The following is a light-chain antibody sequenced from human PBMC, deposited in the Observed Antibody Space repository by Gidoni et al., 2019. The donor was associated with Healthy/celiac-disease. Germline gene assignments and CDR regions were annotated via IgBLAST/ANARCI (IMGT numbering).Light chain of an antibody. CDR1: QSVSSSY. Sequence: EIVLTQSPGTLSLSQGERATLSCRASQSVSSSYLAWYQQKPGQAPRLLIYGASSRATGIPDRFSGSGSGTDFTLTISRLEPEDFAVYYCQQYGSSPRYTFGQXTKLEIK. CDR3: QQYGSSPRYT. CDR2: GAS. J-gene: IGKJ2*01. V-gene: IGKV3-20*01.